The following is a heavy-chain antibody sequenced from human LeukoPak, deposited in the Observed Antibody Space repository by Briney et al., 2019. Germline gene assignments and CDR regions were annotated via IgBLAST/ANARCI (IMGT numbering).Heavy chain of an antibody. D-gene: IGHD1-14*01. CDR2: IKSKTDGGTT. CDR3: TTPDGDHVRDSYYSIDA. Sequence: PVGSLRLSCAASRFTFSNAWMSWVRQAPGKGLEWVGRIKSKTDGGTTDYAPPVKGRFTISRDDSKNTLYLQMNSLKTEEPAVYYLTTPDGDHVRDSYYSIDAWGKGDPVTVSS. J-gene: IGHJ6*03. CDR1: RFTFSNAW. V-gene: IGHV3-15*01.